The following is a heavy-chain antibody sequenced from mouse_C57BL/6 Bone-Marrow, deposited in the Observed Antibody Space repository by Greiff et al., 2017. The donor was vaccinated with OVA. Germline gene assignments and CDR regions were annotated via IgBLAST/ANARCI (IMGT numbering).Heavy chain of an antibody. CDR3: ARELHGPYYYAMDY. CDR1: GYTFTSYW. Sequence: QVQLQQPGAELVRPGSSVKLSCKASGYTFTSYWMDWVKPRPGQGLEWIGNIYPSDSETHYNQKFKDKATLTVDKSSSTAYMQLSSLTSEDSAVYYCARELHGPYYYAMDYWGQGTSVTVSS. CDR2: IYPSDSET. J-gene: IGHJ4*01. V-gene: IGHV1-61*01. D-gene: IGHD2-1*01.